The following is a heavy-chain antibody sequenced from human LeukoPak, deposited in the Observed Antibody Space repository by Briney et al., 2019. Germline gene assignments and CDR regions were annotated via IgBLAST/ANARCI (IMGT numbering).Heavy chain of an antibody. J-gene: IGHJ4*02. D-gene: IGHD2-2*01. Sequence: SETLSLTCTVSGGSISSSIYYWVWLRQPPGKGLEWIANIYYSGSTYYNPSLKSRVTISVDTSKNLFSLRLNSVTAADTAVYYCAAIGDIVLVPAIPDYWRQGTLVTVSS. CDR3: AAIGDIVLVPAIPDY. CDR2: IYYSGST. V-gene: IGHV4-39*07. CDR1: GGSISSSIYY.